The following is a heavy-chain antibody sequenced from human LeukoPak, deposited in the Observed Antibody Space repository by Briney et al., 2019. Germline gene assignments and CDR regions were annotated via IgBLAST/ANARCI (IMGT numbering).Heavy chain of an antibody. CDR3: ARDGIQGLDV. V-gene: IGHV1-69*06. J-gene: IGHJ6*04. CDR2: IIPIFGRA. Sequence: GASVKVSCKASGDTFSRCDMRWVRQAPGQGLEWMGGIIPIFGRANYAQKLEGRVTNTAHKATRTAYMELSSLRPEDTAVGDVARDGIQGLDVWGKGTTVTVYS. CDR1: GDTFSRCD. D-gene: IGHD5-18*01.